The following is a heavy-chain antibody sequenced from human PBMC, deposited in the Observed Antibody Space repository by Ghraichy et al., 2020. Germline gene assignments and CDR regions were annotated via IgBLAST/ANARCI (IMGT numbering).Heavy chain of an antibody. Sequence: GGSLRLSCAASGFTFSNAWMSWVRQAPGKGLEWVGRIKSQTDGGTTDYAAPVKGRFTISRDDSTNTLYLHINSLKTEDTAVYYCTTYRSGWYWGQETLVTVSS. J-gene: IGHJ4*02. CDR1: GFTFSNAW. V-gene: IGHV3-15*01. CDR2: IKSQTDGGTT. D-gene: IGHD6-19*01. CDR3: TTYRSGWY.